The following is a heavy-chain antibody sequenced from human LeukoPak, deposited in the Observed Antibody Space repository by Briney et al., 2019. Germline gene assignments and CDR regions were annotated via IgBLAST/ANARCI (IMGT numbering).Heavy chain of an antibody. CDR3: ARVRGSSGSYYHYMDV. D-gene: IGHD1-26*01. CDR1: GGSISSSSYY. Sequence: PSETLSLTCTVSGGSISSSSYYWGWIRQPPGKGLEWIGSIYYSGSTYYNPSLKSRVTISVDTSKNQFSLKLSSVTAADTAVYYCARVRGSSGSYYHYMDVWGKGTTVTISS. J-gene: IGHJ6*03. CDR2: IYYSGST. V-gene: IGHV4-39*07.